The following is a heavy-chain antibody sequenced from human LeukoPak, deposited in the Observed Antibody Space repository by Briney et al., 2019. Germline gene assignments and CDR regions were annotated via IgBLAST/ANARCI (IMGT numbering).Heavy chain of an antibody. CDR1: GGSISSSSYY. J-gene: IGHJ3*02. D-gene: IGHD2-2*02. CDR3: ARQPSTRYCSSATCYTLDI. CDR2: IYYSGST. V-gene: IGHV4-39*01. Sequence: PSETLSLTCTVSGGSISSSSYYWGWIRQPPGKGLEWIGSIYYSGSTYYNPSLKSRVTISVDTSKNQFSLKLSSVTAADTAVYYCARQPSTRYCSSATCYTLDIWGQGTMVTVSS.